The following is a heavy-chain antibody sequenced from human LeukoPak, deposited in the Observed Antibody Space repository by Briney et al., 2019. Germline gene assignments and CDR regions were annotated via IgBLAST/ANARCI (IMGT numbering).Heavy chain of an antibody. V-gene: IGHV3-9*01. Sequence: GRSLRLSCAASGFTFDDYAMHWVRQAPGKGLEWVSGISWNSGSIGYADSVKGRFTISRDNAKNSLFLQMNSLRVEDTAVYYCARGHYGLDVWGQGTTVTVSS. CDR1: GFTFDDYA. CDR3: ARGHYGLDV. CDR2: ISWNSGSI. J-gene: IGHJ6*02.